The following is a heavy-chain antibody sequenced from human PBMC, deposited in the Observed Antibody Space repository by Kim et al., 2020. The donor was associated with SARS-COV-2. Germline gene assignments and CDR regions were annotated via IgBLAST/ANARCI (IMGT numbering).Heavy chain of an antibody. V-gene: IGHV1-46*01. CDR3: ARDVGGVVVPAAMEGDWYFDL. Sequence: ASVKVSCKASGYTFTSYYMHWVRQAPGQGLEWMGIINPSGGSTSYAQKFQGRVTMTRDTSTSTVYMELSSLRSEDTAVYYCARDVGGVVVPAAMEGDWYFDLWGRGTLVTVSS. D-gene: IGHD2-2*01. CDR2: INPSGGST. CDR1: GYTFTSYY. J-gene: IGHJ2*01.